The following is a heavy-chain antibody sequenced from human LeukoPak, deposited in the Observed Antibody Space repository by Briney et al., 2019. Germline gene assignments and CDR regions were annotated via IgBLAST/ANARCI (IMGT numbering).Heavy chain of an antibody. CDR3: ARDRAEGKTWVEFDP. CDR1: GFIVNTYA. V-gene: IGHV3-66*02. Sequence: GGSLRLSCAASGFIVNTYAMSWVRQAPGKGLAWVSLIYSDGVTQYADSVKGRFTISRDNSKNTLYLQMNSLRDEDTAVYFCARDRAEGKTWVEFDPWGQGTLVTVSS. CDR2: IYSDGVT. J-gene: IGHJ5*02.